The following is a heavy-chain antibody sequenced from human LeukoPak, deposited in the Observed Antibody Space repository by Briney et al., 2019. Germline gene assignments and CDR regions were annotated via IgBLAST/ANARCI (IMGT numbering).Heavy chain of an antibody. CDR1: GGSISSSNW. V-gene: IGHV4-4*02. Sequence: PSETLSLTCAVSGGSISSSNWWSWVRQPPGKGLEWIGETYDSGSTKYSPSLKSRVTISVDKSKNQFSLKLSSVTAADTAVYYCARITVTTETNWFDPWGQGTLVTVSS. CDR3: ARITVTTETNWFDP. D-gene: IGHD4-17*01. J-gene: IGHJ5*02. CDR2: TYDSGST.